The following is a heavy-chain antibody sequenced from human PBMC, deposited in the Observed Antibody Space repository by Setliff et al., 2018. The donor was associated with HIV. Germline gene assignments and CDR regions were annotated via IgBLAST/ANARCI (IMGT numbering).Heavy chain of an antibody. V-gene: IGHV1-46*01. CDR2: INPSGGST. J-gene: IGHJ3*01. CDR3: ARLIPSAYFGPRQDAFDV. D-gene: IGHD2-21*01. CDR1: GFTFTTYY. Sequence: GASVKVSCKASGFTFTTYYMHWVRQAPGQGLEWMGIINPSGGSTTYAQKFQGRVTMTRDTSTSTVYMELSSLRSEDSAIYYCARLIPSAYFGPRQDAFDVWGQGARVTVSS.